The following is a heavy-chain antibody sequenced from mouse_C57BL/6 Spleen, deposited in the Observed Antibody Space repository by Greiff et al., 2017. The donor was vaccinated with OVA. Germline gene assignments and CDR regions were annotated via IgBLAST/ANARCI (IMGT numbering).Heavy chain of an antibody. V-gene: IGHV1-82*01. Sequence: QVQLQQSGPELVKPGASVKLSCKASGYAFSSSWMNWVKQRPGQGLEWIGRIYPGDGDTNSNGKFKGKATLTADKSSSTAYMQLSSLTSADSAVYFCARSPFYYSGSSYPWYLDYWGQGTTLTVSS. CDR2: IYPGDGDT. CDR1: GYAFSSSW. CDR3: ARSPFYYSGSSYPWYLDY. J-gene: IGHJ2*01. D-gene: IGHD1-1*01.